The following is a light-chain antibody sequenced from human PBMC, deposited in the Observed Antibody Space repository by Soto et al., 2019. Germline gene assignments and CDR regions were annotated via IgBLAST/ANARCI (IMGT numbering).Light chain of an antibody. J-gene: IGKJ3*01. CDR1: HSISTW. CDR2: KAS. CDR3: QQYNRFPLT. V-gene: IGKV1-5*03. Sequence: DIQMTQSPSTLSASVGDRLTITCRASHSISTWLAWYQQKPGKAPRLLIYKASSLQSGVPSRFSGSGSGTEFTLTISSLQPDDFATYYCQQYNRFPLTFGPGTKVDIK.